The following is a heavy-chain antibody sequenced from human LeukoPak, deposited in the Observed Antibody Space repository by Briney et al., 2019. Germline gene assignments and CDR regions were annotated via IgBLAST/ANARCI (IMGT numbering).Heavy chain of an antibody. J-gene: IGHJ4*02. CDR2: IYPGDSDT. CDR3: ARLDVDTAMVTDY. CDR1: GYSFTSYW. V-gene: IGHV5-51*01. D-gene: IGHD5-18*01. Sequence: GESLQISCKGSGYSFTSYWIGWVRQMPGKGLEWMGIIYPGDSDTRYSPSFQGQVTISADKSISTACLQWSSLKASDTAMYYCARLDVDTAMVTDYWGQGTLVTVSS.